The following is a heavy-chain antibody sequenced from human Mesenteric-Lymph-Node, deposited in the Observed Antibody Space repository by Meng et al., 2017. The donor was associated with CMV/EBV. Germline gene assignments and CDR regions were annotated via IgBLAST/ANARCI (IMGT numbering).Heavy chain of an antibody. Sequence: GESLKISWAAACFTFDDYDMAWVRQAPGKGLGWGSGMNWNGAHIGYMDSVKGRFTISRDNAKNSLYLQMSSLRAEDTASYYCASDRGGSYYALLGGYMDVWGQGTTVTVSS. J-gene: IGHJ6*02. CDR1: CFTFDDYD. CDR2: MNWNGAHI. CDR3: ASDRGGSYYALLGGYMDV. D-gene: IGHD1-26*01. V-gene: IGHV3-20*04.